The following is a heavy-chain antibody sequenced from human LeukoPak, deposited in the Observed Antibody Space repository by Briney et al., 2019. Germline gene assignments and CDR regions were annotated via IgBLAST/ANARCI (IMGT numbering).Heavy chain of an antibody. CDR3: ARADEGPMVRGVIPSYFDY. D-gene: IGHD3-10*01. J-gene: IGHJ4*02. CDR2: IKQDGSEK. V-gene: IGHV3-7*01. CDR1: GFTFSSYW. Sequence: GGSLRLSCAASGFTFSSYWMSWVRQAPGKGLEWVANIKQDGSEKYYVDSVKGRFTISRDNAKNSLYLQMNSLRAEDTAVYYCARADEGPMVRGVIPSYFDYWGQGTLVTVSS.